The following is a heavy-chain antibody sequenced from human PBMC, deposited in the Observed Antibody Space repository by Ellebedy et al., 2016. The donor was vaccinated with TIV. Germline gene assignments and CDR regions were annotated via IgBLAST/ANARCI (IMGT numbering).Heavy chain of an antibody. V-gene: IGHV3-23*01. D-gene: IGHD3-9*01. CDR1: GFTFGSCA. Sequence: GESLKISCAASGFTFGSCAMSWVRQAPGRGLEWVAAISDSGFNTYHEDSVKDRLTLSRDNSKNTLYLQMNSLRDEDTALDYCATHYDVLPGQYRGFDYWGQGTLVTVSS. CDR3: ATHYDVLPGQYRGFDY. CDR2: ISDSGFNT. J-gene: IGHJ4*02.